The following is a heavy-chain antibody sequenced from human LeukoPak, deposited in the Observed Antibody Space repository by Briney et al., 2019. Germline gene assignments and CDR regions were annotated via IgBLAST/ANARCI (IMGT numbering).Heavy chain of an antibody. CDR1: GFTFSSYA. V-gene: IGHV3-30*04. Sequence: GGSLRLSCAASGFTFSSYAMHWVCQAPGKGLEWVAVISYDGSTKSYADSVKGRFTFSRDNSENTLYLQMNSLRAEDTAVYYCARGDLTVASFFDSWGQGTLVTVSS. D-gene: IGHD4-23*01. CDR2: ISYDGSTK. J-gene: IGHJ4*02. CDR3: ARGDLTVASFFDS.